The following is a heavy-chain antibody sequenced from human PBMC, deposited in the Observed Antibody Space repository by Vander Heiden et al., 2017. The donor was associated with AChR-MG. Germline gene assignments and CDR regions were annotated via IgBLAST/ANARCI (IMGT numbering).Heavy chain of an antibody. Sequence: QVQLVESGGDVVQPGGSLRLSCASSGFTFSSYGMHWVRQAPGKGLEWVAFIRYDGSNKYYADSVKGRFTISRDNSKNTLYLQMNSLRAEDTAVYYCAKGISGSDSYYYGMDVWGQGTTVTVSS. D-gene: IGHD1-26*01. V-gene: IGHV3-30*02. CDR1: GFTFSSYG. CDR3: AKGISGSDSYYYGMDV. J-gene: IGHJ6*02. CDR2: IRYDGSNK.